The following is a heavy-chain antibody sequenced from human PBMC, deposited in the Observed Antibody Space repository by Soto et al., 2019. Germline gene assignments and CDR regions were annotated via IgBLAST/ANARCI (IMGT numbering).Heavy chain of an antibody. D-gene: IGHD5-18*01. CDR1: GGSISSSF. Sequence: SETLSLTCSVSGGSISSSFWSWIRQPPGKELEWIGYISYSGSTTYNPSLKSRITLSVDTSKNQFSLRVASVTAADTAVYYCARGHRAMEYYYYYGMDVWGQGTTVTVS. CDR2: ISYSGST. J-gene: IGHJ6*02. CDR3: ARGHRAMEYYYYYGMDV. V-gene: IGHV4-59*01.